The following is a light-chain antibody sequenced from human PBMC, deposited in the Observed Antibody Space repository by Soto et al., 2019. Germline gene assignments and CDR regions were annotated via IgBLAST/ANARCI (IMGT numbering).Light chain of an antibody. CDR2: AAS. CDR1: QAITSY. CDR3: QHHDSYPLT. J-gene: IGKJ3*01. Sequence: PLTQSPSSLSASVGDRVTITCRASQAITSYLAWYQQKPGTAPKLLIYAASTLESGVPSRFSGSGSGTDFTLTISSLQPEDFATYYCQHHDSYPLTFGPGTKVDIK. V-gene: IGKV1-9*01.